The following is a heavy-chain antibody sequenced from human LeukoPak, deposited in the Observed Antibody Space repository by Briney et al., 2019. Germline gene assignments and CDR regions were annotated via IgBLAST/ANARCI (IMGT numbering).Heavy chain of an antibody. CDR3: AKPRTIAVPGRSGFDS. J-gene: IGHJ4*02. D-gene: IGHD6-13*01. CDR1: GFTFSNYA. CDR2: ISDLGAST. Sequence: SGGCLRLSCAASGFTFSNYAMNWVRQAPGKGLEWVSVISDLGASTYYADSVKGRFTISRDNSKNTLYLQMNSLRAEDTAVYYCAKPRTIAVPGRSGFDSWGQGTLVTVSS. V-gene: IGHV3-23*01.